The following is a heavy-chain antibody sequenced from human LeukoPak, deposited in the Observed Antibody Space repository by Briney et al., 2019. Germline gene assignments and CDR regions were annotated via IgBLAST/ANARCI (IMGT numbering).Heavy chain of an antibody. CDR2: IGGNT. V-gene: IGHV3-23*01. CDR1: GFTFSSYA. J-gene: IGHJ5*02. D-gene: IGHD3-10*01. Sequence: GGSLRLSCAASGFTFSSYAMSWVRQAPGKGLEWVSAIGGNTYYADSVRGRFTISRDISKNTLYLQMNSLRAEDTAVYYCAKAAMVRGVISSGVRRNWFDPWGQGTLVTVSS. CDR3: AKAAMVRGVISSGVRRNWFDP.